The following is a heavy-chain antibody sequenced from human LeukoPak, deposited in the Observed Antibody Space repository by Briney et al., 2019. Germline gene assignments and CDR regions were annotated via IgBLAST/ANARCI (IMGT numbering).Heavy chain of an antibody. V-gene: IGHV3-7*01. D-gene: IGHD2-21*01. CDR3: ARATASNWFDP. CDR1: GFTFSSYW. CDR2: IKEDGSEK. Sequence: GGSLRHSCAASGFTFSSYWMSWVREAPGKGLEWVANIKEDGSEKHYVDSVKGRFTISRDNAKNSLSLQMNSLRAEDTAVYYCARATASNWFDPWGQGTLATVSS. J-gene: IGHJ5*02.